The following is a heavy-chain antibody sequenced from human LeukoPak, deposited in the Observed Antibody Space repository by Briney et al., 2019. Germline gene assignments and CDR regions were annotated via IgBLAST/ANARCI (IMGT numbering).Heavy chain of an antibody. CDR1: GITLSNYG. Sequence: GGSLRVSCAVSGITLSNYGMSWVRQVPGKGLEWVAGISGSGGGTSYADSVKGRFTISRDNPKNTLHLQMNSLRAEDTAVYFCAKRGVVIRVILVGFHKEAYYFDSWGQGALVTVSS. CDR2: ISGSGGGT. CDR3: AKRGVVIRVILVGFHKEAYYFDS. D-gene: IGHD3-22*01. J-gene: IGHJ4*02. V-gene: IGHV3-23*01.